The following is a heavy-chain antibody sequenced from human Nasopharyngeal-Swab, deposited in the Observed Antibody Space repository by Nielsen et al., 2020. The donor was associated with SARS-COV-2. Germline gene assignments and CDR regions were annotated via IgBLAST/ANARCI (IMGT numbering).Heavy chain of an antibody. D-gene: IGHD5-18*01. J-gene: IGHJ6*03. Sequence: GGSLRLSCTASGFTFGDYAMNWFRQAQGKGLEWVTYIRNKDYGGTTEYAASVRGRFTISRDDSKNIAYLQMNSLTTEDTAVYYCTRDFPFSVDTATRGYMDVWGKGTTATVSS. CDR2: IRNKDYGGTT. CDR3: TRDFPFSVDTATRGYMDV. V-gene: IGHV3-49*03. CDR1: GFTFGDYA.